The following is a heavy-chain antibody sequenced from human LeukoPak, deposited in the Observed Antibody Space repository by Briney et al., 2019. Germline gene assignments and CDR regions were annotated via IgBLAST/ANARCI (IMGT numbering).Heavy chain of an antibody. CDR2: FDPEDGET. V-gene: IGHV1-24*01. Sequence: GASVKVSCKVSGYTLAELSMHWVRQAPGKGLEWMGGFDPEDGETIYAQKFQGRVTMTEDTSTDTAYMELSSLRSEDTAVYYCATGLGRAVAGTQAGDYWGQGTLVTVSS. CDR3: ATGLGRAVAGTQAGDY. D-gene: IGHD6-19*01. CDR1: GYTLAELS. J-gene: IGHJ4*02.